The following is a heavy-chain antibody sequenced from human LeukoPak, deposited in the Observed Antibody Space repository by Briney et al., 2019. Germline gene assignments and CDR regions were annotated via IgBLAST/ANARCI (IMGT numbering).Heavy chain of an antibody. J-gene: IGHJ5*02. V-gene: IGHV1-69*01. CDR1: GGTFSSYA. CDR2: IIPIFGTA. CDR3: ATQTAVYYYGSGSYTDP. Sequence: GSSVKVSCKASGGTFSSYAISWVRQAPGQGLEWMGGIIPIFGTANYAQKFQGRVTITADESTSTAYMELSSLRSEDTAVYYCATQTAVYYYGSGSYTDPWGQGTLVTVSS. D-gene: IGHD3-10*01.